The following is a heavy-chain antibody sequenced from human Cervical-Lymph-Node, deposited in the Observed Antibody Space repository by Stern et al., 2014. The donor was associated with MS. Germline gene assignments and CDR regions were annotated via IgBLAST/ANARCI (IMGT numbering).Heavy chain of an antibody. V-gene: IGHV4-61*01. CDR3: ASDSSGYYLSFDY. CDR1: GGSVSRGSYY. CDR2: IYYSGST. J-gene: IGHJ4*02. D-gene: IGHD3-22*01. Sequence: EQLVESGPGLVKPSETLSLTCTVSGGSVSRGSYYWSLIRQPPGKGLEWIGYIYYSGSTNYNPSLKSRVTISVDTSKNQFSLKLSSVTAADTAVYYCASDSSGYYLSFDYWGQGTLVTVSS.